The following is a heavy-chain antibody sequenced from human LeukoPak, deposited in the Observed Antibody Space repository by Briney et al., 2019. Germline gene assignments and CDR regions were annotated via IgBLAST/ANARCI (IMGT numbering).Heavy chain of an antibody. CDR3: ARDPRFLEWLSSPDFDY. J-gene: IGHJ4*02. Sequence: PGGSLRLSCAASGFTFDDYGMSWVRQAPGKGQEWVSGINWNGGSTGYADSVKGRFTISRDNAKNSLYLQMNSLRAEDTALYYCARDPRFLEWLSSPDFDYWGQGTLVTVSS. CDR1: GFTFDDYG. D-gene: IGHD3-3*01. CDR2: INWNGGST. V-gene: IGHV3-20*04.